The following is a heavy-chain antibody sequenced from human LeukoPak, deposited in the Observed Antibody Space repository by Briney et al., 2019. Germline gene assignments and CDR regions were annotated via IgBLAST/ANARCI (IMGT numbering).Heavy chain of an antibody. J-gene: IGHJ4*02. CDR2: INDVSGS. CDR3: AKDKGGSYYPAYFDY. V-gene: IGHV3-74*01. CDR1: GFTFSTYW. Sequence: GGSLRLSCAASGFTFSTYWMHWVRQVPGKGLLWVSRINDVSGSTYADSVKGGFTISRDNAKNMLYLQMNSLRAEDTAVYYCAKDKGGSYYPAYFDYWGQGTLVTVSS. D-gene: IGHD1-26*01.